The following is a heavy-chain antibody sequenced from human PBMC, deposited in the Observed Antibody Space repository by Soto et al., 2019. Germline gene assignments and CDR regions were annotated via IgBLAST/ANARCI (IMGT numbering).Heavy chain of an antibody. CDR2: VYGDGDK. J-gene: IGHJ3*01. CDR1: GFSLTTSGEG. CDR3: AHNIGGDYVYGFDF. D-gene: IGHD3-16*01. V-gene: IGHV2-5*02. Sequence: QIALKESGPTLVKPTQTLTLTCTFSGFSLTTSGEGVGWVRQPPGKGLEWVALVYGDGDKRYLTSLNSRLTITKDTSKNPVVLTMTNMDPVDTGTYFCAHNIGGDYVYGFDFWGQGTKVTVSS.